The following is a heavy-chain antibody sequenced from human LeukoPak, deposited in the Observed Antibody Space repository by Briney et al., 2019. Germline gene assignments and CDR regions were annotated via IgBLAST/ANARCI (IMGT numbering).Heavy chain of an antibody. Sequence: PGGSLRLSCAASEFTFSDYYMSWIRQAPGKGLEWVSYISTTADIIYYADSVKGRFTISRDNAKKSLYLQMNSLRAEDTAIFYCATGGLGKILFSYWGQGTLVAVSS. CDR3: ATGGLGKILFSY. CDR1: EFTFSDYY. D-gene: IGHD3/OR15-3a*01. V-gene: IGHV3-11*01. CDR2: ISTTADII. J-gene: IGHJ4*02.